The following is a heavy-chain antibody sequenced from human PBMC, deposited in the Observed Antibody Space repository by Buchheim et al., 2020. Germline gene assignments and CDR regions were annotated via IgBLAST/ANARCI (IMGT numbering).Heavy chain of an antibody. V-gene: IGHV1-69*02. D-gene: IGHD6-13*01. CDR3: ARGEGRVAAAGSTDTFDY. CDR2: IIPILGIA. CDR1: GGTFSSYT. Sequence: QVQLVQSGAEVKKPGSSVKVSCKASGGTFSSYTISWVRQAPGQGLEWMGRIIPILGIANYAQKFQGRVTITADKSTSTAYMELSSLRSEDTDVYYCARGEGRVAAAGSTDTFDYWGQGTL. J-gene: IGHJ4*02.